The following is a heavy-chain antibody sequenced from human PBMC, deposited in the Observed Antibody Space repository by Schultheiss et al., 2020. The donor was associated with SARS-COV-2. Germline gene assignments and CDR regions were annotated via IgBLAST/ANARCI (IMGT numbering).Heavy chain of an antibody. V-gene: IGHV1-46*01. D-gene: IGHD6-19*01. CDR2: INPSGGST. CDR3: TRDGGSIAVAAHKH. CDR1: GYTLTGYY. Sequence: ASVKVSCKASGYTLTGYYMHWVRQAPGQGLEWMGIINPSGGSTSYAQKFQGRVTITRDTSATTAYMELSGLRSDDTAIYYCTRDGGSIAVAAHKHWGQGTLVTVSS. J-gene: IGHJ4*02.